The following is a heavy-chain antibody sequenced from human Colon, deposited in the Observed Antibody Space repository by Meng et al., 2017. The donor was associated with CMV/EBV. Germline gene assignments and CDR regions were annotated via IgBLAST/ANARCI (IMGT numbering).Heavy chain of an antibody. CDR1: GYTFTSYY. J-gene: IGHJ4*02. V-gene: IGHV1-46*01. CDR3: ARVDLASGCYFVDY. CDR2: INPSGGST. D-gene: IGHD1-26*01. Sequence: ASVKVSCKASGYTFTSYYMHWVRQAPGPGREGMGIINPSGGSTSYEQKFQGRVTMTRDTSTSTVYMELSSLRSEDTAVYYCARVDLASGCYFVDYWGQGTLVTVSS.